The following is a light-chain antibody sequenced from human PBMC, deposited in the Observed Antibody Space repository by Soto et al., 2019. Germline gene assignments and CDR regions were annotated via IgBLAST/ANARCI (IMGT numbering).Light chain of an antibody. J-gene: IGLJ1*01. Sequence: SYELTQPPSVSVAPGQTAWITCVGNNIGSYTVHWYQQRPGQAPVLGVYEDSDRPSGIPERFSGYKSGNTATLTISRVEAGDEADYYCQVLDSRRDRYDFGTGTKLHVL. CDR3: QVLDSRRDRYD. CDR2: EDS. CDR1: NIGSYT. V-gene: IGLV3-21*02.